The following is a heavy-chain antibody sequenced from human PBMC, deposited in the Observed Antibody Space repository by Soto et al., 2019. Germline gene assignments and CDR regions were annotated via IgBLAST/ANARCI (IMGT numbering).Heavy chain of an antibody. CDR1: GGSISSYY. V-gene: IGHV4-59*08. CDR3: ARQMQLVRADWFDP. Sequence: SETLSLTCTVSGGSISSYYWSWIRQPPGKGLEWIGYIYYSGSTNYNPSLKSRVTISVDTSKNQFSLKLSSVTAADTAVYYCARQMQLVRADWFDPWGQGTLVTVS. D-gene: IGHD6-6*01. J-gene: IGHJ5*02. CDR2: IYYSGST.